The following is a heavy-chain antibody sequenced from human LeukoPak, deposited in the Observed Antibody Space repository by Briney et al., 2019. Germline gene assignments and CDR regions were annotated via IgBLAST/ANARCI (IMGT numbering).Heavy chain of an antibody. J-gene: IGHJ4*02. CDR3: AKDRAGAN. V-gene: IGHV3-23*01. Sequence: GESLKISCVGSGFTFAKYAMTWVREAPGKGLEWVSVISGSDNVTYYSESVKGRFTISRDNSKRTLYLQMDSLRADDTAIYYCAKDRAGANWGQGTLVLVSS. CDR2: ISGSDNVT. CDR1: GFTFAKYA.